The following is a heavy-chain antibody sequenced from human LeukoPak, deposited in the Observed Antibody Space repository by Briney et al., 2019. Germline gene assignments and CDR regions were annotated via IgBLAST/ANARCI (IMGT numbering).Heavy chain of an antibody. CDR3: AREPHYDFRSGSASWFDP. J-gene: IGHJ5*02. V-gene: IGHV1-69*13. CDR1: GGTFSSYA. Sequence: SVKVSCKASGGTFSSYAISWVRQAPGQGLEWMGGIIPIFGTANYAQKWQGRLTITADESTSTAYMELSSLRSEDTAVYYWAREPHYDFRSGSASWFDPWGQGTLVTVSS. CDR2: IIPIFGTA. D-gene: IGHD3-3*01.